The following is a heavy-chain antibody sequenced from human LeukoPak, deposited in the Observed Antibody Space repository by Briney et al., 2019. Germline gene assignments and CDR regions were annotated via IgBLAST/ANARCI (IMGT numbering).Heavy chain of an antibody. Sequence: GGSLRLSCAASGFTFSVYGMNWVRQAPGKGLEWISYISSSGSTIYYADSVKGRFTISRDNAKNSLYLQMSSLRAEDTAVYYCARQWLPYLFDYWGQGTLVTVSS. V-gene: IGHV3-48*03. D-gene: IGHD6-19*01. J-gene: IGHJ4*02. CDR2: ISSSGSTI. CDR1: GFTFSVYG. CDR3: ARQWLPYLFDY.